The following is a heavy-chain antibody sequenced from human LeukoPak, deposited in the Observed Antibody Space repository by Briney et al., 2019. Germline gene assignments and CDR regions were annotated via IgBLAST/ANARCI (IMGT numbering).Heavy chain of an antibody. D-gene: IGHD6-13*01. J-gene: IGHJ4*02. Sequence: PGGSLRLSCAASGFTFSSYSLNWVRQAPGKGLERISSISSSSSYIYYADSVKGRFTISRDNAKNSLYLQMNSLRAEDTAVYSCATAPGRAAAGTGFDYWGQGTLVTVSS. CDR3: ATAPGRAAAGTGFDY. CDR1: GFTFSSYS. CDR2: ISSSSSYI. V-gene: IGHV3-21*01.